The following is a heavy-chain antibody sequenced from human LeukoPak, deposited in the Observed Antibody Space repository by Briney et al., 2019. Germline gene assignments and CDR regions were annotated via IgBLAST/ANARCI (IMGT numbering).Heavy chain of an antibody. V-gene: IGHV3-23*01. D-gene: IGHD3-22*01. J-gene: IGHJ4*02. CDR2: ISGSVAST. CDR1: GFTFSNFA. CDR3: AKTDYYDSSGYVHFDF. Sequence: PGGSLRLSCAASGFTFSNFAVIWVRQAPGQGLEWVSSISGSVASTYYPDSVKGRFTISRDHSKNTMFLQMTSLGAEDTAVYFCAKTDYYDSSGYVHFDFWGQGTLVAVSS.